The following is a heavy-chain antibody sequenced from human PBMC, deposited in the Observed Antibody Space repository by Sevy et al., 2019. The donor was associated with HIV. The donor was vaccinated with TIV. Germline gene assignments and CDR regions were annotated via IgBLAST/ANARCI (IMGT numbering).Heavy chain of an antibody. D-gene: IGHD5-18*01. CDR3: ARGATDARRTLNTQAFDI. CDR1: GYTFTGYY. V-gene: IGHV1-2*02. J-gene: IGHJ3*02. CDR2: INPNSGGT. Sequence: ASVKVSCKASGYTFTGYYMHWIRQAPGQGLEWMGWINPNSGGTNYAQKFQGRVTMTRDTSISTAYMDLSRLRSDDTAVYYCARGATDARRTLNTQAFDIWGQGTMVTVSS.